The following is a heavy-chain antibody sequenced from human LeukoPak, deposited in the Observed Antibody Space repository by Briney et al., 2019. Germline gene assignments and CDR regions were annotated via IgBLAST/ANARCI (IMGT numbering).Heavy chain of an antibody. V-gene: IGHV4-34*01. Sequence: SETLSLTCAVYGGSFSGYYWSWIRQPPVKGLEWIGEINHSGSSNYNPSLKSRVTISVDTSKNQFSLKLSSVTAADTAVYYCARVRILWFGELDAFDIWGQGTMVTVSS. J-gene: IGHJ3*02. D-gene: IGHD3-10*01. CDR2: INHSGSS. CDR1: GGSFSGYY. CDR3: ARVRILWFGELDAFDI.